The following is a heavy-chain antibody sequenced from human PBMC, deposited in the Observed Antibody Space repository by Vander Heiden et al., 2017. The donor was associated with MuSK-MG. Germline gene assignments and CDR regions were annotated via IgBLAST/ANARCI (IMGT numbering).Heavy chain of an antibody. Sequence: QLQLQVSGPGLLKPSETLPLTCTVSGGSITSSSYYWAWIRQSPGKGLEWIGNVYYNGGTYYKPSCQRRVTISVDTSQNQFSLKLRSVTDAETDVYYCARHARPQDADTGGYQFDFWGQGTLVTVS. CDR3: ARHARPQDADTGGYQFDF. CDR1: GGSITSSSYY. J-gene: IGHJ4*02. D-gene: IGHD3-22*01. CDR2: VYYNGGT. V-gene: IGHV4-39*01.